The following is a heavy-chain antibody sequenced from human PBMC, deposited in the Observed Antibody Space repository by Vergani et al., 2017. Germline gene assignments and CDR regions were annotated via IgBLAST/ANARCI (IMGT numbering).Heavy chain of an antibody. CDR2: ISSSGSTI. Sequence: EVQLVESGGGLVQPGGSLRLSCAASGFTFSSYEMNWVRQAPGKGLEWVSYISSSGSTIYYADSVKGRFTISRDNAKNSLYLQMNSPRAEDTAVYYCARASPPRVRGVISHFDYWGQGTLVTVSS. J-gene: IGHJ4*02. D-gene: IGHD3-10*01. V-gene: IGHV3-48*03. CDR3: ARASPPRVRGVISHFDY. CDR1: GFTFSSYE.